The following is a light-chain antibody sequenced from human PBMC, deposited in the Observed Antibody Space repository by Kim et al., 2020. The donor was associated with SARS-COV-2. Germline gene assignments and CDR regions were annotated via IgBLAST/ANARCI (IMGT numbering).Light chain of an antibody. CDR3: HRYNSYRT. V-gene: IGKV1-5*03. CDR2: KES. CDR1: QGFSSW. J-gene: IGKJ1*01. Sequence: SACVGERATITVGAGQGFSSWLAWYRRKPGKAPKLLIFKESSLEGGVPSRFSGSESGTEFPLTFGSLKPDNFATSFCHRYNSYRTFGDGTTVGIK.